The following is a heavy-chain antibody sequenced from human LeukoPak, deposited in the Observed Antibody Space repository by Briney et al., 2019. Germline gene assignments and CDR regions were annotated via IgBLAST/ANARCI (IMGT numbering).Heavy chain of an antibody. V-gene: IGHV3-30*02. J-gene: IGHJ5*02. CDR3: ARDRGPMVRGVIIGWFDP. CDR2: IRYDGNNN. D-gene: IGHD3-10*01. Sequence: GGSLRLSCAASGFIFRSYGMHWVRQAPGKGLEWVAFIRYDGNNNYYVESVKGRFTISRDNSKNTLYLQMNSLRAEDTAVYYCARDRGPMVRGVIIGWFDPWGQGTLVTVSS. CDR1: GFIFRSYG.